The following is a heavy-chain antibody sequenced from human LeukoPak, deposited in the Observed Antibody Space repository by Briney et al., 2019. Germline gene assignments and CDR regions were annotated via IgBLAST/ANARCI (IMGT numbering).Heavy chain of an antibody. J-gene: IGHJ3*02. CDR3: ARDQAYYYDSSEAFDI. V-gene: IGHV3-30-3*01. D-gene: IGHD3-22*01. Sequence: PGGSLRLSCAASGFTFSSYAMHWVRQAPGKGLEWVAVISYDGSNKYYADSVKGRFTISRDNSKNTLYLQMNSLRAEDPAVYYCARDQAYYYDSSEAFDIWGQGTMVTVSS. CDR2: ISYDGSNK. CDR1: GFTFSSYA.